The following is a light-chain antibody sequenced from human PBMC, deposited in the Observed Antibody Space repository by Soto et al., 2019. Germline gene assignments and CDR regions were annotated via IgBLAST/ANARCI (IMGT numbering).Light chain of an antibody. Sequence: QSALTQPASVSGSPGQSITMSCTGTSSDVGGYNYVSWYQQHPGKAAKLMIYGVSNRPSGVANRFSGSKSGNTASLTISGLQVEDEADYYCSSYTSSSTLDVFGTGTKLTVL. J-gene: IGLJ1*01. CDR2: GVS. V-gene: IGLV2-14*01. CDR3: SSYTSSSTLDV. CDR1: SSDVGGYNY.